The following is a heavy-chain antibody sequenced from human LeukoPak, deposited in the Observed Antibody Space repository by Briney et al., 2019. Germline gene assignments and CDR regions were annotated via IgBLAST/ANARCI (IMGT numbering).Heavy chain of an antibody. Sequence: GGSLRLSCAASGFTVSSNYMGWVRQAPGRGLYLVSVIYSGGAAYYADSVKGRFTISRDSSKNTLYLQMNSLQNEDTAVYYCARGSSLAAAARAFDYWGQGTLVTVSS. CDR3: ARGSSLAAAARAFDY. J-gene: IGHJ4*02. CDR2: IYSGGAA. CDR1: GFTVSSNY. D-gene: IGHD6-25*01. V-gene: IGHV3-66*02.